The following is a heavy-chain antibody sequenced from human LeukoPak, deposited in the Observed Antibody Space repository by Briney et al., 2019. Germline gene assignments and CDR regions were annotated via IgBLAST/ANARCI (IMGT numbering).Heavy chain of an antibody. Sequence: ASVKVSCKASGYTFTSYDINWVRQAPGQGLEWMGIINPSGGSTSYAQKFQGRVTMTRDTSTSTVYMELSSLRSEDTAVYYCARAAVAGKRTLDYWGQGTLVTVSS. V-gene: IGHV1-46*01. CDR3: ARAAVAGKRTLDY. D-gene: IGHD6-19*01. CDR1: GYTFTSYD. J-gene: IGHJ4*02. CDR2: INPSGGST.